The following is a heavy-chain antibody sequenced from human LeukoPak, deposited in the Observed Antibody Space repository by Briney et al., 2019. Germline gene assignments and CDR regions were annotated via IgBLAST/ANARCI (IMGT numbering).Heavy chain of an antibody. V-gene: IGHV3-64D*06. J-gene: IGHJ4*02. CDR3: VGYCGTTCCYSLTDY. D-gene: IGHD2-2*01. CDR2: ISRDGAST. Sequence: LSGGSLRLSCSASGFTFSNYAMHWVRQAPGKGLEYVSAISRDGASTYYADSVKGRFTISRDYSKNTLYLQMSSLRIEDTAVYYCVGYCGTTCCYSLTDYWGQGTLVTVSS. CDR1: GFTFSNYA.